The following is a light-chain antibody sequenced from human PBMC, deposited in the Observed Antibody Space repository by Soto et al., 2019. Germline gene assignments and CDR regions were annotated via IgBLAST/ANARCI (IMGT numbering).Light chain of an antibody. V-gene: IGKV3-15*01. CDR2: RAS. J-gene: IGKJ1*01. CDR3: QQYNIWPQT. Sequence: IVMSHSTAILSVSPGQRATLSCRASQSVGSNLAWYQQRPGQAPRLLIYRASTRATGIAARVSGSGSGTEFTLTIGSLQSEDFAVYYCQQYNIWPQTFGQGTKVDI. CDR1: QSVGSN.